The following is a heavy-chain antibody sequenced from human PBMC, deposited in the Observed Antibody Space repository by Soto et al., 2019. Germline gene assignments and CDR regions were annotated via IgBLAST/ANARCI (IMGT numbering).Heavy chain of an antibody. CDR2: TYYKSKWSK. Sequence: QVQLQQSGPGLVKPSQTLSLTCAISGDSVSSNSAAWNWIRQSPSRGLEWLGRTYYKSKWSKNYAVSVKSRITITPDTSKNQFSLQLSSVTPEDTAVYYCGRGDQAFDYWGQGTLVTVSS. J-gene: IGHJ4*02. D-gene: IGHD2-2*01. V-gene: IGHV6-1*01. CDR3: GRGDQAFDY. CDR1: GDSVSSNSAA.